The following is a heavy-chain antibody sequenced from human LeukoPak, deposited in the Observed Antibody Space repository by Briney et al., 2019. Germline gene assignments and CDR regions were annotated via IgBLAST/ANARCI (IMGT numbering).Heavy chain of an antibody. J-gene: IGHJ3*02. Sequence: PGGSLRLSCAASGFTFRSHDMHWVRQAPGKGLEWATFVRFDGSDKKYADSVKGRFTISRDNSKNTLSLQMISLRAEDTAVYYCAKSLYPDAYDIWGQGTMVTVS. D-gene: IGHD2-8*01. CDR3: AKSLYPDAYDI. CDR2: VRFDGSDK. CDR1: GFTFRSHD. V-gene: IGHV3-30*02.